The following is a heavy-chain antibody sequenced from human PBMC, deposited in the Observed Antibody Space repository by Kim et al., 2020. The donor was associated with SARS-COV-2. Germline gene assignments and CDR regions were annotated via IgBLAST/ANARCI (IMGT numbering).Heavy chain of an antibody. Sequence: GGSLRLSCAASGFTFSSFAMHWVRQAPGKGLEWVAVISYDGSNKYYADSVKGRFTISRDNSKNTLYLQMNSLRAEDTAVYYCASGRPRITMIVVVTRNVYDAFDIWGQGTMVTVSS. D-gene: IGHD3-22*01. CDR2: ISYDGSNK. J-gene: IGHJ3*02. CDR1: GFTFSSFA. V-gene: IGHV3-30-3*01. CDR3: ASGRPRITMIVVVTRNVYDAFDI.